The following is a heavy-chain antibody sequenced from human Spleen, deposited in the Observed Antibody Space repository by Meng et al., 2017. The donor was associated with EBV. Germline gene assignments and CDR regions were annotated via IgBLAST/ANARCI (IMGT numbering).Heavy chain of an antibody. CDR2: FNPTSGGT. V-gene: IGHV1-46*01. D-gene: IGHD4-17*01. CDR1: GYTLTTYS. CDR3: ARDYGDYLFDY. Sequence: QVLVGQFGAEVKKPVASMKVSCKTSGYTLTTYSMIWVRQAPGQGLDWMGIFNPTSGGTSYAEKCQGRVTMTSDTSTSTVYMELSSLRSEDTAVYFCARDYGDYLFDYWGQGTLVTVSS. J-gene: IGHJ4*02.